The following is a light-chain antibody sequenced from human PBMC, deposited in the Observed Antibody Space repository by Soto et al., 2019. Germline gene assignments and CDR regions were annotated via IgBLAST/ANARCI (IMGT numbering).Light chain of an antibody. CDR2: GNN. J-gene: IGLJ1*01. CDR1: SSNIGAYYD. V-gene: IGLV1-40*01. Sequence: QSALTQPPSVSGAPGQRVTISCTGRSSNIGAYYDVHWYQQLPGTAPKLLIHGNNNRPSGVPDRFSGSKSGTSASLAITGLRAEDEADYYRQSYDSSLSGYVFGTGTKVTVL. CDR3: QSYDSSLSGYV.